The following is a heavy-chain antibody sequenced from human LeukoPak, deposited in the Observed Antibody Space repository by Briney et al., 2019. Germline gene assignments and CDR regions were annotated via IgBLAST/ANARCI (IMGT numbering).Heavy chain of an antibody. CDR3: AIGSQGFTSIDY. J-gene: IGHJ4*02. CDR1: GGSISSSSYY. Sequence: SETLSLTCTVSGGSISSSSYYWGWIRQPPGKGLEWIGSIYYSGSTYYNPSLKSRVTISVDTSKNQFSLKLSSVTAADTALYFCAIGSQGFTSIDYWGQGTLVIVSS. V-gene: IGHV4-39*07. CDR2: IYYSGST. D-gene: IGHD3-16*01.